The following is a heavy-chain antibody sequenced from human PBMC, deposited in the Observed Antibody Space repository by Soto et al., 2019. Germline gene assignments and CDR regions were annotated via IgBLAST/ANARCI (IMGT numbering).Heavy chain of an antibody. J-gene: IGHJ5*02. V-gene: IGHV5-51*01. Sequence: GESLKISCKGSGYSFATYWIGWVRQMPGKGLEWMGIIYPADSDTKYSPSFQGQVTISADKSISTAYLQWSSLKASDSAIYYCARQSIIFGVARGFDPWGQGTVVTVSS. CDR2: IYPADSDT. CDR1: GYSFATYW. CDR3: ARQSIIFGVARGFDP. D-gene: IGHD3-3*01.